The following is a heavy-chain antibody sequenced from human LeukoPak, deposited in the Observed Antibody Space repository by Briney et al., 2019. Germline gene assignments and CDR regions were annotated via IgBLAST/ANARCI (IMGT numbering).Heavy chain of an antibody. J-gene: IGHJ4*02. D-gene: IGHD3-22*01. V-gene: IGHV3-23*01. CDR3: AKARLSSVVITNFDY. CDR1: GFTFRSYA. Sequence: QPGGSLRLSCAASGFTFRSYAMSWVRQAPGKGLEWVSAISASGGITYFADSVKGRFTISRDNSKNTLYLQMNSLRAEDTAGYYCAKARLSSVVITNFDYWGQGTLVTVSS. CDR2: ISASGGIT.